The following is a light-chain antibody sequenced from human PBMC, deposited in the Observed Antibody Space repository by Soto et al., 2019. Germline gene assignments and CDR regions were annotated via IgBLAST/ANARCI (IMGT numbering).Light chain of an antibody. J-gene: IGLJ1*01. CDR1: SSDIGADNS. CDR2: EVS. V-gene: IGLV2-14*01. CDR3: SSRTTSNPYV. Sequence: QSALTQPASVSGSPGQSITISCTGTSSDIGADNSVSWYQQHPGKAPKLMIYEVSNRPSGVSNRFSASKSGNTASLTISGLQAEDEDDYYCSSRTTSNPYVFGTGTKLTVL.